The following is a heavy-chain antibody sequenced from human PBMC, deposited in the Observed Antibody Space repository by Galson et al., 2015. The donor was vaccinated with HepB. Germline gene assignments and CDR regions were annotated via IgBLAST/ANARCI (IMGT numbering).Heavy chain of an antibody. Sequence: TLSLTCAVYGGSFSGYYWSWIRQPPGKGLEWIGEINHSGSTNYNPSLKSRVTISVDTSKNQFSLKLSSVTAADTAVYYCARGDRVGATGAYFDYWGQGTLVTVSS. CDR1: GGSFSGYY. CDR3: ARGDRVGATGAYFDY. D-gene: IGHD1-26*01. V-gene: IGHV4-34*01. J-gene: IGHJ4*02. CDR2: INHSGST.